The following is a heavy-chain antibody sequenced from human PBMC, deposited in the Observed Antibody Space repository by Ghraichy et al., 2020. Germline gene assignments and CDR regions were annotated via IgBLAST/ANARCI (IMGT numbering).Heavy chain of an antibody. CDR1: GFTFCSYA. J-gene: IGHJ4*02. CDR2: ISSRSNTI. V-gene: IGHV3-48*02. Sequence: LSLTCAASGFTFCSYAMKWVRQAPGRGLEWGSYISSRSNTIYYTDPVKGPFTISRDNAKNSPFLQINSLRDEDTAFYYCARVTSRGAFFDYWGQGTLATVSS. CDR3: ARVTSRGAFFDY. D-gene: IGHD3-16*01.